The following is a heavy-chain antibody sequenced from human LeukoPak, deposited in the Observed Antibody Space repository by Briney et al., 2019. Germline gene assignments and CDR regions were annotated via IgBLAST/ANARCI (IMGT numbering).Heavy chain of an antibody. CDR2: INHSGST. V-gene: IGHV4-34*01. J-gene: IGHJ4*02. CDR1: GGPFSGYY. D-gene: IGHD3-22*01. CDR3: ARQYYYDSGGYFDY. Sequence: SETLSLTCAVYGGPFSGYYWSWIRQPPGKGLEWIGEINHSGSTNYNPSLKSRVTISVDTSKNQFSLKLSSVTAADTAVYYCARQYYYDSGGYFDYWGQGTLVTVSS.